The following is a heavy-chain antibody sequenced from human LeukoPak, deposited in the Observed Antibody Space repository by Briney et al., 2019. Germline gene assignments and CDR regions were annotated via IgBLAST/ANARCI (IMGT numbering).Heavy chain of an antibody. Sequence: GGSLRLSCAASGLTFSSYSMNWVRQAPGKGLEWVSSISSSSSCIYYADSVKGRFTISRDNAKNSLYLQMNSLRAEDTAVYYCASPGHYDSSGYYDYWGQGTLVTVSS. V-gene: IGHV3-21*01. CDR1: GLTFSSYS. CDR3: ASPGHYDSSGYYDY. CDR2: ISSSSSCI. D-gene: IGHD3-22*01. J-gene: IGHJ4*02.